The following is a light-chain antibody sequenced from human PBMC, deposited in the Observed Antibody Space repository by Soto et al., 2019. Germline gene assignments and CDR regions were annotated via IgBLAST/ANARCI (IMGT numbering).Light chain of an antibody. Sequence: QSVLTQPASVSGSPGQSITISCTGTSSDVGGHNYVSWYQQHPGTAPKLMIYEVTNRPSGVSNRFSGSKSGNTASLTLSGLQAEDEADYYCSSYTSSTTRDVVFGGGTKLTVL. CDR1: SSDVGGHNY. V-gene: IGLV2-14*01. J-gene: IGLJ2*01. CDR2: EVT. CDR3: SSYTSSTTRDVV.